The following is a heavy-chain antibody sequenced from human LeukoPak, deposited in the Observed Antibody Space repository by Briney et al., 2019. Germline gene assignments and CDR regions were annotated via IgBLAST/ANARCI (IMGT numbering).Heavy chain of an antibody. Sequence: PGGSLRLSCAASGFTFSSYWMHWVRQAPGKGLVWVSRINSDGSSTSYADSVKGRFTISRDNAKNTLYLQMNSLRAEDTAVYYCARARSVYCGGDCYFDYWGQGTLVTVSS. J-gene: IGHJ4*02. CDR2: INSDGSST. CDR3: ARARSVYCGGDCYFDY. D-gene: IGHD2-21*02. CDR1: GFTFSSYW. V-gene: IGHV3-74*01.